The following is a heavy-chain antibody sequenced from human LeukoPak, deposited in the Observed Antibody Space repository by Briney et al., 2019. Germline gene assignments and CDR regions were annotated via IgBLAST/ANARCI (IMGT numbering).Heavy chain of an antibody. V-gene: IGHV3-23*01. J-gene: IGHJ4*02. CDR3: AKREATMGFGFVS. CDR1: GFNFSNYI. D-gene: IGHD5-12*01. Sequence: GGSLRLSCAASGFNFSNYIMTWVRQAPGKGLEWVSTISTNGGSTYYADSVKGRFTISRDNLKNTLYLQMNSLRAEDTAVYYCAKREATMGFGFVSWGQGTLVTVSS. CDR2: ISTNGGST.